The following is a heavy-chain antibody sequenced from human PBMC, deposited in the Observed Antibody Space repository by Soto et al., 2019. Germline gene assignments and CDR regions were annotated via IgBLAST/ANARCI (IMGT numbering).Heavy chain of an antibody. J-gene: IGHJ4*02. CDR2: ISGSGSNP. CDR1: GFTFSSYA. Sequence: EVQVLESGGGLVQPGGSLRLSCAASGFTFSSYAMSWVRQAPGQGLEWVSAISGSGSNPYYADSVKGRFTISRDNSKNTLYLQMNSLRADDTALYYGAKTASMTIRDGFDHWGEGTLVTVSS. CDR3: AKTASMTIRDGFDH. V-gene: IGHV3-23*01. D-gene: IGHD4-17*01.